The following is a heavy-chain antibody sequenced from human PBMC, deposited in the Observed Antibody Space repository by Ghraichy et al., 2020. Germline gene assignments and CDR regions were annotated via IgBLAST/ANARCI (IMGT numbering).Heavy chain of an antibody. J-gene: IGHJ5*02. CDR2: ISCSGTNT. Sequence: GGSLRLSCAASGFSFSTYAMSWIRQAPGKGPEWVAAISCSGTNTYYPDSLWGRFTISRDNSKNTVYLQMSSLRAEDTAAYYCARHHEGSGSFDPWGKGTLVTVSS. CDR3: ARHHEGSGSFDP. D-gene: IGHD2-15*01. CDR1: GFSFSTYA. V-gene: IGHV3-23*01.